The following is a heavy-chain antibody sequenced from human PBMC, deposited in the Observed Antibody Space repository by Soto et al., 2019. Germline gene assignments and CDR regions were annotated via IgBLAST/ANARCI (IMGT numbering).Heavy chain of an antibody. CDR3: TRANRIAARPFDY. CDR2: IRSKAYGGTT. CDR1: GFTFGDYA. J-gene: IGHJ4*02. D-gene: IGHD6-6*01. Sequence: GGSLRLSCTASGFTFGDYAMSWVRQAPGKGLEWVGSIRSKAYGGTTEYAASVKGRFTISRDDSKSIAYLQMNSLKTEDTAVYYCTRANRIAARPFDYWGQGTLVTAPQ. V-gene: IGHV3-49*04.